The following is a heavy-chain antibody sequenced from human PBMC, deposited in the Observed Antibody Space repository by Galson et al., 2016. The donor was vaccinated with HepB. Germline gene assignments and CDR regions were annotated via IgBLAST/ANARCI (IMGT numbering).Heavy chain of an antibody. CDR3: TNAITLAP. CDR1: GFTLSNYW. V-gene: IGHV3-7*03. J-gene: IGHJ5*02. Sequence: SLRLSCAGSGFTLSNYWMGWVRQAPEKGLEWVANIKEDGIEKSYVDSVKGRFTISRDSAKNSQYLQMNSLRVEDTAVYYCTNAITLAPWGQGTVVTVS. CDR2: IKEDGIEK. D-gene: IGHD6-6*01.